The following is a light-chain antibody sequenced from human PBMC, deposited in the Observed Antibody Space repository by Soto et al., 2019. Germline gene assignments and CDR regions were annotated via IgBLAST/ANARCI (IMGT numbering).Light chain of an antibody. CDR1: QRINSW. CDR2: KAS. CDR3: QQYNSYWT. Sequence: DIQMTQSPSTLSASVGDRVTITCRASQRINSWLAWYQQKPGKAPKILIYKASSLESGVPSRFRGSGSGTEFTLTISSLQPDDFATYYCQQYNSYWTFGQGTKVEIK. V-gene: IGKV1-5*03. J-gene: IGKJ1*01.